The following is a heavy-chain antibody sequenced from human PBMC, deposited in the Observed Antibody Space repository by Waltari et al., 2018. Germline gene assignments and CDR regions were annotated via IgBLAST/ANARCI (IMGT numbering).Heavy chain of an antibody. D-gene: IGHD6-13*01. CDR3: ATYSSSPGYFDY. CDR1: GYTFTSYD. Sequence: QVQLVQSGAEVKKPGASVKVSCKASGYTFTSYDINWVRQATGQGLEWVGWMNPNSGNTGYAQKFQGRVTMTRNTSISTAYMELSSLRSEDTAVYYCATYSSSPGYFDYWGQGTLVTVSS. V-gene: IGHV1-8*01. CDR2: MNPNSGNT. J-gene: IGHJ4*02.